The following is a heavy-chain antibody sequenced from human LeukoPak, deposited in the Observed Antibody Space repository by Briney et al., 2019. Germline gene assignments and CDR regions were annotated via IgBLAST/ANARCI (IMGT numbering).Heavy chain of an antibody. D-gene: IGHD3-22*01. CDR3: ARVRYYDSSGYPLNALDI. J-gene: IGHJ3*02. CDR2: ISSSSYI. V-gene: IGHV3-21*01. CDR1: GFTFSSYS. Sequence: PGGSLRLSCAASGFTFSSYSMNWVRQAPGKGLEWVSSISSSSYIYYADSVKGRFTISRDNAKNSLYLQMNSLRAEDTAVYYCARVRYYDSSGYPLNALDIWGQGTMVTVSS.